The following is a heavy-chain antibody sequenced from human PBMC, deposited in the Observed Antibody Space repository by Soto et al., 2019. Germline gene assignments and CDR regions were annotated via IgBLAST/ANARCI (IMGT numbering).Heavy chain of an antibody. CDR3: ARDQDDYGDYHAPTR. CDR1: GFTFSSYG. Sequence: QVQLVESGGGVVQPGRSLRLSCAASGFTFSSYGMHWVRQAPGKGLEWVAVIWYDGSNKYYADSVKGRFTISRDNSKNTLYLQMNSLRAEDTAVYYCARDQDDYGDYHAPTRWGQGTLVTVSS. J-gene: IGHJ4*02. CDR2: IWYDGSNK. V-gene: IGHV3-33*01. D-gene: IGHD4-17*01.